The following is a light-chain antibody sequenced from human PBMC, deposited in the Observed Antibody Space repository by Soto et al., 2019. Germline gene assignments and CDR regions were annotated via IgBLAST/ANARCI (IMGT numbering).Light chain of an antibody. CDR2: KAS. J-gene: IGKJ1*01. CDR1: QTISSW. Sequence: DIQMTQSPSTLSGSVGDRVTITCRASQTISSWLAWYQQKPGKAPKLLIYKASTLKSGVPSRFSGSGSVTEFTLTISSLLPDDFATYYCQHYNSYSEAFGQGTKGELK. V-gene: IGKV1-5*03. CDR3: QHYNSYSEA.